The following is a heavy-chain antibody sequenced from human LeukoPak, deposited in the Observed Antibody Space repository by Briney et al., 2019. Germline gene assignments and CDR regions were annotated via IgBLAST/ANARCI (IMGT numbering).Heavy chain of an antibody. Sequence: ASVKVSCKASGYTFTGYYMHWVRQAPGRGLEWMGWINPNSGGTNYAQKFQGWVTMTRDTSISTAYMELSRLRSDDTAVYYCARDFLRGSGSYYFDYWGQGTLVTVSS. CDR2: INPNSGGT. CDR3: ARDFLRGSGSYYFDY. V-gene: IGHV1-2*04. J-gene: IGHJ4*02. CDR1: GYTFTGYY. D-gene: IGHD3-10*01.